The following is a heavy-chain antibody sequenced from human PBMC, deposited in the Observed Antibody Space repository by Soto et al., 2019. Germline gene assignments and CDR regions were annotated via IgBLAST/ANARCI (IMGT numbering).Heavy chain of an antibody. Sequence: VGSLRLSCAASGFTFSNYGMSWVRQAPGKGLEWVSALPEIGTNTYYADSVKGRFTISRDNSKNTLFLQINNPRAGDTAVYYCAKKSGVGATWYFDYWGQGTLVTVSS. D-gene: IGHD1-26*01. V-gene: IGHV3-23*01. CDR1: GFTFSNYG. CDR3: AKKSGVGATWYFDY. CDR2: LPEIGTNT. J-gene: IGHJ4*02.